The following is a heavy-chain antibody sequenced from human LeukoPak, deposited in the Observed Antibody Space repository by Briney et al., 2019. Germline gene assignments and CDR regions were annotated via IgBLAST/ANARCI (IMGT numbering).Heavy chain of an antibody. Sequence: SVKVSCKASGGTFSSYAISWVRQAPGQGLEWMGGIIPIFGTANYAQKFQGRVTITADESTSTVYMELSSLRSEDTAVYYCARVFSGSYLRDYWGQGTLVTVSS. V-gene: IGHV1-69*13. CDR3: ARVFSGSYLRDY. CDR2: IIPIFGTA. D-gene: IGHD1-26*01. CDR1: GGTFSSYA. J-gene: IGHJ4*02.